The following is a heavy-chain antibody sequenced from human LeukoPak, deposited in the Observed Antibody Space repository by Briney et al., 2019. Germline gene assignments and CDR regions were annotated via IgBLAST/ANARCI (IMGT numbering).Heavy chain of an antibody. J-gene: IGHJ4*02. CDR3: ASDHSGWLGLGY. Sequence: SETLSLTCTVSGDSISSYYWNWIRQPAGKGLEWIGRIYAGGRSNYNPSLRSRVTISVDTSKNQFSLRLSSVTATDTGVYYCASDHSGWLGLGYWGQGTLVSVSS. V-gene: IGHV4-4*07. CDR2: IYAGGRS. D-gene: IGHD6-19*01. CDR1: GDSISSYY.